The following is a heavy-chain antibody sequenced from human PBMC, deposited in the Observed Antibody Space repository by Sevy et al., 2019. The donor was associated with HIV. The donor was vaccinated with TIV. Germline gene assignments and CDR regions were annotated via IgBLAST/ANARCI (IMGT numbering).Heavy chain of an antibody. Sequence: GGSLRLSCVASGFTVSSNYMSWVRQAPGKGLEWVSVIYRGGSTYYADSVKGRFTISRDNSKNTLYLQMNSLRAEDTAVYYCARGMDGNDAFDIWGQGTMVTVSS. D-gene: IGHD1-26*01. V-gene: IGHV3-53*01. J-gene: IGHJ3*02. CDR3: ARGMDGNDAFDI. CDR1: GFTVSSNY. CDR2: IYRGGST.